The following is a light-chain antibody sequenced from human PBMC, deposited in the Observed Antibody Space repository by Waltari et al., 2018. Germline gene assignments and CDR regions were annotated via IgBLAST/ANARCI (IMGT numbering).Light chain of an antibody. J-gene: IGKJ1*01. CDR1: QGVSNY. V-gene: IGKV1-27*01. Sequence: DIQMTQSPSSQSASLGDRVTITCRASQGVSNYLAWYQQKPGKLPNLLISLVSTLQSGVPSRFSGSGSGTDFTLTISSLQPEDIATYYCQKYDSAPWTFGQGTRVEVK. CDR2: LVS. CDR3: QKYDSAPWT.